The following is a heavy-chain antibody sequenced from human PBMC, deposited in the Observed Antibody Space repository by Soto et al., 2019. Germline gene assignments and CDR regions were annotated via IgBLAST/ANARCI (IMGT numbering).Heavy chain of an antibody. CDR2: ISAYNGDT. CDR1: WYTFTSDG. J-gene: IGHJ5*02. Sequence: LKASCKVAWYTFTSDGVNWGRQAPGQGLELMGWISAYNGDTKYEQKFQGRVTMTTDASSSTAYMELKSLSSDDTAVYFCARDPWNTSGNRFWFDPWGQGTQVTVSS. D-gene: IGHD6-19*01. CDR3: ARDPWNTSGNRFWFDP. V-gene: IGHV1-18*04.